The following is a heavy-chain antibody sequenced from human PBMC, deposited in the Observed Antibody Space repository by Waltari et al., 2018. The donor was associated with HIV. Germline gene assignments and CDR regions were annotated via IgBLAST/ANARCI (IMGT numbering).Heavy chain of an antibody. CDR2: ISSSGSS. D-gene: IGHD3-16*02. CDR3: ARHLNHGHDYVWGSYRPFDY. Sequence: QLQLQESGPGLVKPSETLSLTCIVSGGSISSSRHYWGWIRQPPGKGLEWLATISSSGSSFYNTSLKSRLTISVDTSKNRFSLRLSSVTAADTAVYYCARHLNHGHDYVWGSYRPFDYWGQGTLVTVSS. V-gene: IGHV4-39*01. J-gene: IGHJ4*02. CDR1: GGSISSSRHY.